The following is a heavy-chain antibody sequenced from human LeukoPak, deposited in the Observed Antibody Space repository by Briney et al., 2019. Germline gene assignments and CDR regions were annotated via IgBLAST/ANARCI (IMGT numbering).Heavy chain of an antibody. CDR2: IYHSGST. CDR1: GGSFSGYF. V-gene: IGHV4-38-2*01. CDR3: ARAYSSSWYFNWFDP. J-gene: IGHJ5*02. D-gene: IGHD6-13*01. Sequence: SETLSLTCAVYGGSFSGYFWGWIRQPPGKGLEWIGTIYHSGSTYYNASLESRVTISVDTSKNQFSLKLSSVTAADTAVYYCARAYSSSWYFNWFDPWGQGTLVTVSS.